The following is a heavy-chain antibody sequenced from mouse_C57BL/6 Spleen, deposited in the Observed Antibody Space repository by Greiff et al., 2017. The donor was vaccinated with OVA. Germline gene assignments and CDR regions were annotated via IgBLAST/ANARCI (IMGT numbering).Heavy chain of an antibody. J-gene: IGHJ2*01. CDR2: IDPETGGT. V-gene: IGHV1-15*01. D-gene: IGHD3-3*01. Sequence: QVQLQQSGAELVRPGASVTLSCKASGYTFTDYEMPWVKQTPVHGLEWIGAIDPETGGTAYNQKFKGKAILTADKSSSTAYMELRSLTSEDSAVYYCTRGAGFLFDYWGQGTTLTVSS. CDR3: TRGAGFLFDY. CDR1: GYTFTDYE.